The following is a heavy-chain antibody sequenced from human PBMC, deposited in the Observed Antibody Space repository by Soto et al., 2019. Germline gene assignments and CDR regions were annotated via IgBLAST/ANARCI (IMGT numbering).Heavy chain of an antibody. CDR3: ARDTNRIGYCSGGSCFGLDP. CDR2: IYYSGST. CDR1: GGSISSGGYY. D-gene: IGHD2-15*01. Sequence: SETLSLTCTVSGGSISSGGYYWIWIRHHPGKGLEWIGYIYYSGSTYYNPSLKSRVTISVDTSKNQFSLKLSSVTAADTAVYYCARDTNRIGYCSGGSCFGLDPWGQGTLVTVSS. V-gene: IGHV4-31*02. J-gene: IGHJ5*02.